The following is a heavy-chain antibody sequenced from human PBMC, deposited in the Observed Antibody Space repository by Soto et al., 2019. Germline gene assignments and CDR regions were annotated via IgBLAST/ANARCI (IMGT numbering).Heavy chain of an antibody. CDR3: ARAAPFSNWFDP. J-gene: IGHJ5*02. CDR1: GDSISNSRFY. CDR2: IYHSGST. Sequence: SETLSLTCGVSGDSISNSRFYWAWIRQPPGKGLEWIGYIYHSGSTYYNPSLKSRVTISVDRSKNQFSLKLSSVTAADMAVYYCARAAPFSNWFDPWGQGTPVTVSS. V-gene: IGHV4-30-2*01. D-gene: IGHD3-16*01.